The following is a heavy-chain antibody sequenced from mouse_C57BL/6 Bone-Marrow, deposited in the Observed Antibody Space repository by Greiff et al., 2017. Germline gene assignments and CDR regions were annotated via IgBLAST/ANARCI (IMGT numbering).Heavy chain of an antibody. V-gene: IGHV14-4*01. D-gene: IGHD1-1*01. CDR2: INPENGDT. J-gene: IGHJ3*01. Sequence: VQLQQSGAELVRPGASVKLSCTASGFNFKDDYMHWVKQRPEQGLEWIGWINPENGDTEYASNFQGKATITADTSSNTAYLQLSSLTSEDTAVYYCTCFCYGGMWFAYWGQGTLVTVSA. CDR1: GFNFKDDY. CDR3: TCFCYGGMWFAY.